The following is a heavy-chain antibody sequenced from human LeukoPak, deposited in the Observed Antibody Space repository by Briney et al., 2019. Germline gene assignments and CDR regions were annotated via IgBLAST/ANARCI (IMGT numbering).Heavy chain of an antibody. Sequence: SVKVSCKASGYTFTNYAISWVRQAPGQGLEWMGGIIPIFGTANYAQKFQGRVTITADESTSTAYMELSSLRSEDTAVYYCARTSAIRRDFDYWGQGTLVTVSS. CDR2: IIPIFGTA. CDR3: ARTSAIRRDFDY. V-gene: IGHV1-69*13. J-gene: IGHJ4*02. CDR1: GYTFTNYA. D-gene: IGHD2-2*02.